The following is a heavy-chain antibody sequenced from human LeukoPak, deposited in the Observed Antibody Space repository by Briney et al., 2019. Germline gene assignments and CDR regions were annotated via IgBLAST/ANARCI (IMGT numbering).Heavy chain of an antibody. D-gene: IGHD6-19*01. CDR2: ISWNSGYI. J-gene: IGHJ4*02. V-gene: IGHV3-9*01. CDR1: GLTFDDYA. Sequence: GGSLRLSCAASGLTFDDYAMHWVRQAPGKGLEWLSIISWNSGYIGYADSVKGRFTISRDNAKKSLDLQMNSLRAEDTAFYYCAKVRGTYSSGYFFDYWGQGTLVTVSS. CDR3: AKVRGTYSSGYFFDY.